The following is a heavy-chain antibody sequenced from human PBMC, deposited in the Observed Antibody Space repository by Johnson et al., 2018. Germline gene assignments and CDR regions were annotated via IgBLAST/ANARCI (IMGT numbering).Heavy chain of an antibody. CDR2: INPDGATR. V-gene: IGHV3-7*01. D-gene: IGHD4-17*01. Sequence: EVQLLETGGGLVQPGGSLRLSCVGSGFSFAYWMTWVRQAPGKGLDWVANINPDGATRHYMDSVRGRFTISRDNAANSLYLQMNSLRAEDTAVYYCARVAYRDEGFDYWGQGTLVTVSS. CDR1: GFSFAYW. J-gene: IGHJ4*02. CDR3: ARVAYRDEGFDY.